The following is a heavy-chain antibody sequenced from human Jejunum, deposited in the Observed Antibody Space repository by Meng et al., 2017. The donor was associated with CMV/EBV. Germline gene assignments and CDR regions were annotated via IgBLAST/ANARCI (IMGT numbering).Heavy chain of an antibody. J-gene: IGHJ3*02. CDR2: IREDGSRK. CDR3: ATEYSSSPGVVLGDAFHI. Sequence: FSTYGMHWVRQVSGKGLEWVAFIREDGSRKFYAASVEGRFTISRDNSKNTLYVQMNSLRDEDTAVYYCATEYSSSPGVVLGDAFHIWGQGTVVTVSS. D-gene: IGHD6-6*01. V-gene: IGHV3-30*02. CDR1: FSTYG.